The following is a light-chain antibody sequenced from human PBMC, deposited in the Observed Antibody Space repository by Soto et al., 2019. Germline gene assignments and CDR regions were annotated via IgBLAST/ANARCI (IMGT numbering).Light chain of an antibody. Sequence: IVLTHSPGTLSFSPGEIATLSFRASQSVSSSYLAWYQQKPGQAPRLLIYGASTRATGIPARFSGSGSGTEFTLTISSLQSEDFAVYSCQQYNDWPLTFGQGTKVDIK. V-gene: IGKV3-15*01. CDR1: QSVSSSY. CDR3: QQYNDWPLT. CDR2: GAS. J-gene: IGKJ1*01.